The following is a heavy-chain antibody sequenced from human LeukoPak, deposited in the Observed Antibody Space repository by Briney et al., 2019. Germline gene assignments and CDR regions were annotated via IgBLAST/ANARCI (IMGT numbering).Heavy chain of an antibody. CDR2: IYYSGST. CDR1: GGSVSSGSYY. Sequence: SETLSLTCTVPGGSVSSGSYYWSWIRQPPGKGLEWIGYIYYSGSTNYNPSLKSRVTISVDTSKNQFSLKLSSVTAADTAVYYCARASIAVAGSDYWGQGTLVTVSS. CDR3: ARASIAVAGSDY. V-gene: IGHV4-61*01. J-gene: IGHJ4*02. D-gene: IGHD6-19*01.